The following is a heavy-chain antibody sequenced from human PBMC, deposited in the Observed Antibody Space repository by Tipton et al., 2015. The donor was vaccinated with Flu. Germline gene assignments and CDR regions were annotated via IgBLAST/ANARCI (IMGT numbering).Heavy chain of an antibody. CDR2: IKQDGSET. CDR1: GFTFRTYW. V-gene: IGHV3-7*01. Sequence: SLRLSCEASGFTFRTYWMNWVRQAPGKGLEWVAIIKQDGSETFYVDSVKGRFTISRDNANNSLYLQMNSLRGEDTAVYYCATELGYSSGWFSNSAYWGQGTLVTVSS. D-gene: IGHD6-19*01. CDR3: ATELGYSSGWFSNSAY. J-gene: IGHJ4*02.